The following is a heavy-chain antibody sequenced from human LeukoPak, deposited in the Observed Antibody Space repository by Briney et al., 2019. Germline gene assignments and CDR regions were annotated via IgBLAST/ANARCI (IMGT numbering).Heavy chain of an antibody. D-gene: IGHD6-6*01. CDR2: IDHWVSS. V-gene: IGHV4-34*01. J-gene: IGHJ4*03. CDR3: APRSSTLAAARCFDD. Sequence: KPSQTLSLTSALHGESFSAYFWSCIPQVPGQELKYNGEIDHWVSSNYNPPLKSRATISVYTSNSHFSLSLTSVTAADTAVYYCAPRSSTLAAARCFDDWGQGTVVTVSS. CDR1: GESFSAYF.